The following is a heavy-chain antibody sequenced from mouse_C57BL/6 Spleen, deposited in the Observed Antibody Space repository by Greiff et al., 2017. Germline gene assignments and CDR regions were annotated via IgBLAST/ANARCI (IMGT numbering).Heavy chain of an antibody. Sequence: VQLQQPGAELVRPGTSVKLSCKASGYTFTSYWMHWVKQRPGQGLEWIGVIDPSDSYTNYNQKFKGKATLTVDTSSSTAYMQLSSLTSEDSAVYYCARGGVLAWFAYWGQGTLVTVSA. J-gene: IGHJ3*01. V-gene: IGHV1-59*01. CDR3: ARGGVLAWFAY. CDR2: IDPSDSYT. CDR1: GYTFTSYW.